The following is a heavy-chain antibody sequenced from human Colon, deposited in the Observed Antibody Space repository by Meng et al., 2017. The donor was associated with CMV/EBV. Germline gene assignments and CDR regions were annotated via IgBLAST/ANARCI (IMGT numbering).Heavy chain of an antibody. CDR1: GFTFSSAT. CDR3: STYSGYNLD. D-gene: IGHD5-12*01. J-gene: IGHJ4*02. V-gene: IGHV3-15*01. Sequence: GGSLRLSCAASGFTFSSATMSWVRQAPGKGLEWVGRIKRKSEGGTVEYAAPMKGRFTISRDGSENTLYLQMNSLKTEDTAVYYCSTYSGYNLDWGQGTLVTVSS. CDR2: IKRKSEGGTV.